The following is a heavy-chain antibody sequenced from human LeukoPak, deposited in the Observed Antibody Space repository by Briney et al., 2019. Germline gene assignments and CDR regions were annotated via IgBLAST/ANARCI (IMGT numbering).Heavy chain of an antibody. J-gene: IGHJ4*02. CDR2: IWYDGSNK. D-gene: IGHD4-17*01. CDR3: VSVLTVTFDS. V-gene: IGHV3-33*01. CDR1: GXVFSNFG. Sequence: PGRSPRLSCAASGXVFSNFGVHWVRQAPGKGLEWVAVIWYDGSNKYYADSVKGRFTISRDNSKNTVYLQMNSLRAEDTAVYYCVSVLTVTFDSWGQGTLVTVSS.